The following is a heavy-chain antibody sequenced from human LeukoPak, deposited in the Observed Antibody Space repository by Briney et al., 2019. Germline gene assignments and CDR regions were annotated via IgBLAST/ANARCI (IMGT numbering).Heavy chain of an antibody. D-gene: IGHD4-17*01. J-gene: IGHJ4*02. CDR3: AREDYGDYSFDY. V-gene: IGHV4-59*01. CDR2: IYYSGGT. CDR1: GGSISSYY. Sequence: SETLSLTCTVSGGSISSYYWSWIRQPPGKGLEWIGYIYYSGGTNYNPSLKSRVTISVDTSKNQFSLKLSSVTAAGTAVYYCAREDYGDYSFDYWGQGTLVTVSS.